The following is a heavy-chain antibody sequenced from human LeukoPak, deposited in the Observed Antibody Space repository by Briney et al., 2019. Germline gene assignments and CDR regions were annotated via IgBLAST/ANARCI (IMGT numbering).Heavy chain of an antibody. J-gene: IGHJ3*02. CDR1: GFTFSSYG. V-gene: IGHV3-30*02. CDR3: AKDLHAYDFWSGYYFPGAFDI. D-gene: IGHD3-3*01. Sequence: GGSLRLSCAASGFTFSSYGMHWVRQAPGKGLEWVAVIWYGGSNKYYADSVKGRFTISRDNSKNTLYLQMNSLRAEDTAVYYCAKDLHAYDFWSGYYFPGAFDIWGQGTMVTVSS. CDR2: IWYGGSNK.